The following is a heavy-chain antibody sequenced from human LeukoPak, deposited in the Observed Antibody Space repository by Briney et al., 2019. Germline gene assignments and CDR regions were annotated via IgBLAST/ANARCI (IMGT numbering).Heavy chain of an antibody. CDR2: ISWNSGSI. CDR3: AKGYSGWVAFDI. Sequence: GRSLRLSCAASGFTFDDYAMHWVRQAPGKGLEWVSGISWNSGSIGYADSVKGRFTISRDNAKNSLYLQMNSLRAEDTALYYCAKGYSGWVAFDIWGQGTMVTVSS. CDR1: GFTFDDYA. D-gene: IGHD6-19*01. V-gene: IGHV3-9*01. J-gene: IGHJ3*02.